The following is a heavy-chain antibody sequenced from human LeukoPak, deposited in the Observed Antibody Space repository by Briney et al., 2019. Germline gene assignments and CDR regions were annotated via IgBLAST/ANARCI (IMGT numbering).Heavy chain of an antibody. V-gene: IGHV3-23*01. Sequence: PGGSLRLSCAASGFTFSSYAMSWVRQAPGKGLEWVSAISGSGGSTYYADSVKGRFTISRDNSKNTLYLQMNSLRAEDTAVYYCAKGGAPLTIRFLEWFPFDYWGQGTLVTVSS. D-gene: IGHD3-3*01. J-gene: IGHJ4*02. CDR3: AKGGAPLTIRFLEWFPFDY. CDR1: GFTFSSYA. CDR2: ISGSGGST.